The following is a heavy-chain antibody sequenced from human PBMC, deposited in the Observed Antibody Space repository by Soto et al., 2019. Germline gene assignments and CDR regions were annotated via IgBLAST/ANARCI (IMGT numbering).Heavy chain of an antibody. CDR2: IKSKTDGGTT. D-gene: IGHD6-6*01. CDR3: TTDVVSSSSAYYYYGMDV. CDR1: GFTFSNAW. Sequence: GGSLRLSCAASGFTFSNAWVSWVRQAPGKGLEWVGRIKSKTDGGTTDYAAPVKGRFTISRDDSKNTLYLQMNSLKTEDTAVYYCTTDVVSSSSAYYYYGMDVWGQGTTVTVSS. V-gene: IGHV3-15*01. J-gene: IGHJ6*02.